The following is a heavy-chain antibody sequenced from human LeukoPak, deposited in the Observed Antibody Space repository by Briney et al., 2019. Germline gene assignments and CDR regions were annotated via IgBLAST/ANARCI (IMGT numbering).Heavy chain of an antibody. V-gene: IGHV3-9*01. Sequence: GGSLRLSCAASGFTFDDYAMHWVRQVPGKGLEWVSGISWNSGNIEYADSVKGRFTISRDNAKKSLFLQMNSLRAEDTALYYCARDPSYSSSSPYFDYWGQGVLATVSS. J-gene: IGHJ4*02. D-gene: IGHD6-6*01. CDR1: GFTFDDYA. CDR3: ARDPSYSSSSPYFDY. CDR2: ISWNSGNI.